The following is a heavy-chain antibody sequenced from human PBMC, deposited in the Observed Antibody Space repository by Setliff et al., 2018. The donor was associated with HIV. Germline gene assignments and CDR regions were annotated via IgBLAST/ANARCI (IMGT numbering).Heavy chain of an antibody. CDR2: VDPEDGET. CDR3: ARYLVVVPVAVGGLDV. D-gene: IGHD2-2*01. CDR1: GYTFTDYY. J-gene: IGHJ6*02. Sequence: ASVKVSCKASGYTFTDYYMHWVQQAPGKGLEWMGRVDPEDGETIYAEKLQGRVTMTTDTSTSTAYMELRSLRSDDSAVYYCARYLVVVPVAVGGLDVWGQGTTVTVS. V-gene: IGHV1-69-2*01.